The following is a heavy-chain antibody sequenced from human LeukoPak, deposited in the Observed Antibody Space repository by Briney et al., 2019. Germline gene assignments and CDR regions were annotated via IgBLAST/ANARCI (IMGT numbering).Heavy chain of an antibody. J-gene: IGHJ4*02. Sequence: GGSLRLSCAASGFTFSSYEMNWVRQAPGKGLEWISHISSSGRTMYYADSVKGRFTISRDNAKNSLYLQMNSLRAEDTAVYYCARLGSLCRNGVCYGGWGQGILVTVSS. D-gene: IGHD2-8*01. CDR1: GFTFSSYE. V-gene: IGHV3-48*03. CDR2: ISSSGRTM. CDR3: ARLGSLCRNGVCYGG.